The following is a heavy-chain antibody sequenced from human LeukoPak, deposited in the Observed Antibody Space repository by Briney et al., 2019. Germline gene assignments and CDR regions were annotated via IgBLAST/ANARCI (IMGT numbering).Heavy chain of an antibody. J-gene: IGHJ4*02. Sequence: ASVKVSCKVSGYTLTELSMHWVRQAPGKGLEWMGGFDPEDGETIYAQKFQGRVTMTEDTSTDTAYMELSSLRSEDTAVFYCATSLPGYSSSWSIDYWGQGTLVTVSS. CDR1: GYTLTELS. V-gene: IGHV1-24*01. CDR2: FDPEDGET. CDR3: ATSLPGYSSSWSIDY. D-gene: IGHD6-13*01.